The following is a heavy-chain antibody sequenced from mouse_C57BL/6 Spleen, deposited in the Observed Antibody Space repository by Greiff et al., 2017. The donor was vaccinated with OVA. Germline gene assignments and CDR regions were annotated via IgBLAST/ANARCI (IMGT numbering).Heavy chain of an antibody. D-gene: IGHD1-1*01. V-gene: IGHV3-6*01. Sequence: EVKVEESGPGLVKPSQSLSLTCSVTGYSITSGYYWNWIRQFPGNKLEWMGYISYDGSNNYNPSLKNRISITRDTSKNQFFLKLNSVTTEDTATYYCARGYYGSSSHFDYWGQGTTLTVSS. CDR1: GYSITSGYY. J-gene: IGHJ2*01. CDR2: ISYDGSN. CDR3: ARGYYGSSSHFDY.